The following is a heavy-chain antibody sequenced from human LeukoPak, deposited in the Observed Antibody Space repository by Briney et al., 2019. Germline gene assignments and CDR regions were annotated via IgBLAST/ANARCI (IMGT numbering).Heavy chain of an antibody. J-gene: IGHJ4*02. Sequence: SETLSLTCTVSGGSISSSSYYWGWTRQPPGKGLEWIGSIYYSGSTYYNPSLKSRVTISVDTSKNQFSLKLSSVTAADTAVYYCARLSWIQLWTDIDYWGQGTLVTASS. D-gene: IGHD5-18*01. CDR1: GGSISSSSYY. CDR3: ARLSWIQLWTDIDY. V-gene: IGHV4-39*01. CDR2: IYYSGST.